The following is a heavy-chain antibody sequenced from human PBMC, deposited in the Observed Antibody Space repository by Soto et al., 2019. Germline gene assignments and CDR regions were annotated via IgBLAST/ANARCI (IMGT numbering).Heavy chain of an antibody. Sequence: QVQLVESGGGVVQPGRSLRLSCAASGFTFSSYAMHWVRQAPGKGLECVAVISYDGSNKYYADSVKGRFTISRDNSKNTLYLQMNSLRTEDTDVYYCARPLWRDDYNWGYFDLWGRGTLVTVSS. CDR1: GFTFSSYA. V-gene: IGHV3-30-3*01. CDR2: ISYDGSNK. CDR3: ARPLWRDDYNWGYFDL. J-gene: IGHJ2*01. D-gene: IGHD4-4*01.